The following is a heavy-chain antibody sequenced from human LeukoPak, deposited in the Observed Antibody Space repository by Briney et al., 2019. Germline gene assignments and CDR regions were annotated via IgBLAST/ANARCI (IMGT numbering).Heavy chain of an antibody. CDR3: AKGRYYNILTGYYVRRGLDY. CDR1: GFTFSNYG. Sequence: GGSLRLSCAASGFTFSNYGMHWVRQAPGKGLEWVAFIRYDGSNKYYADSVKGRFTISRDSSKNTLFLQMNSLRAEDTAVYYCAKGRYYNILTGYYVRRGLDYWGQGTLVTVSS. V-gene: IGHV3-30*02. J-gene: IGHJ4*02. D-gene: IGHD3-9*01. CDR2: IRYDGSNK.